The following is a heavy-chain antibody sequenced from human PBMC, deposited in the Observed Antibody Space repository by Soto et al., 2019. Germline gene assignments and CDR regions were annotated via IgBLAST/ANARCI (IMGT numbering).Heavy chain of an antibody. CDR2: ISPYNDYT. V-gene: IGHV1-18*01. Sequence: QVQLVQSAAEVKKPGASVKVTCKASGYTFIRYGITWVRQAPGQGLEWVGWISPYNDYTEYAQKFHGRVTMTTDTSSRTVTMALRGLRSDDTAVYYCARGGYYDTFWKKLTYYGLDVWGQGTTVTVSS. D-gene: IGHD3-16*01. CDR1: GYTFIRYG. CDR3: ARGGYYDTFWKKLTYYGLDV. J-gene: IGHJ6*02.